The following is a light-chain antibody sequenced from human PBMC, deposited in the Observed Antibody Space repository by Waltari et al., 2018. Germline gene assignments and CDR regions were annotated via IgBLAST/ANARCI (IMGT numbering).Light chain of an antibody. J-gene: IGLJ3*02. CDR2: GDN. CDR3: QSYDSSNLWV. CDR1: LGSIASND. Sequence: NFMLTQPHSVLESPGKTVTISCTPSLGSIASNDVTWYQQRPGSSPTTVIYGDNPRPSGVPDRFSGSIDSSSNSASLTISGLKTEDEADYYCQSYDSSNLWVFGGGTKLTVL. V-gene: IGLV6-57*01.